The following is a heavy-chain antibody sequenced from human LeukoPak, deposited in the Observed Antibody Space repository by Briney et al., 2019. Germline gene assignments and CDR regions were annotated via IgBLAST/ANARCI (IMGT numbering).Heavy chain of an antibody. D-gene: IGHD5-24*01. J-gene: IGHJ3*02. V-gene: IGHV3-48*03. Sequence: GGSLRLSCAASGFTFSSYEMNWVRQAPGKGLEWVSYISSSGSTIYYADSVKGRFTISRANAKNSLYLQMNSLRADGTAVYYVARGGGSEWLHPTSAFDIWGQGTMVTASS. CDR2: ISSSGSTI. CDR3: ARGGGSEWLHPTSAFDI. CDR1: GFTFSSYE.